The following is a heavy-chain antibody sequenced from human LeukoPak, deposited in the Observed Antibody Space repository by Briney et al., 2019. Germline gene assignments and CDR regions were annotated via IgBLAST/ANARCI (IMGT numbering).Heavy chain of an antibody. CDR3: VRRPASSGAYSYFDY. J-gene: IGHJ4*02. V-gene: IGHV2-5*02. CDR1: GYSLSTSGVG. D-gene: IGHD6-19*01. Sequence: SGPTLVEPTQTLTLTCTFSGYSLSTSGVGVGWIRQPPGKALEWLGFIYWDDDERYRPSLKSRLTITKDTSKNQVVLTMTNMGPVDTATYYCVRRPASSGAYSYFDYWGQGTLVTVSS. CDR2: IYWDDDE.